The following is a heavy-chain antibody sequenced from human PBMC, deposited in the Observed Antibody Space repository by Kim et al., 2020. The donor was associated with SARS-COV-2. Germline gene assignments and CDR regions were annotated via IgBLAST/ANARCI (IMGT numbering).Heavy chain of an antibody. CDR1: GFSISSIGYY. CDR2: IYDSGRT. CDR3: ARLRMVDDAFDI. Sequence: SETLSLTCTVSGFSISSIGYYWVWILQPPGKGLEGIGLIYDSGRTYYNASLKSRVTMTVDTSKNQFSMKLSSVTAAETAVYYCARLRMVDDAFDIWGQGTMVTVSS. J-gene: IGHJ3*02. D-gene: IGHD2-15*01. V-gene: IGHV4-39*01.